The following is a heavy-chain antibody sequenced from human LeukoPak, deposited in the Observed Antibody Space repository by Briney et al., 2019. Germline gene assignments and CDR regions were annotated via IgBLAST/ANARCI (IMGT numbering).Heavy chain of an antibody. J-gene: IGHJ4*02. V-gene: IGHV4-38-2*02. D-gene: IGHD1-26*01. CDR3: ARESPVYGGSYGRLGY. Sequence: SETLSLTCTVSGYSISNGYYWGWIRQPPGKGLEWIGSIYHSGSTYYNPSLKSRVTISVDTSKNQFSLKLSSVTAADTAVYYCARESPVYGGSYGRLGYWGQGTLVTVSS. CDR1: GYSISNGYY. CDR2: IYHSGST.